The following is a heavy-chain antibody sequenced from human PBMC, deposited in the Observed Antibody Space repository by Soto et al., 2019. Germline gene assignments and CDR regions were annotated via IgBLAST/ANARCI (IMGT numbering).Heavy chain of an antibody. J-gene: IGHJ3*02. CDR3: ARDMNPYDTGSAVAFDI. CDR2: ISAYNGNT. Sequence: GASVKVSCKASGYTFTSYGISWVQQAPGQGLEWMGWISAYNGNTNYAQKLQGRVTMTTDTSTSTAYMELRSLRSDHTAVYYCARDMNPYDTGSAVAFDIWGQGTMVTVSS. D-gene: IGHD3-22*01. V-gene: IGHV1-18*01. CDR1: GYTFTSYG.